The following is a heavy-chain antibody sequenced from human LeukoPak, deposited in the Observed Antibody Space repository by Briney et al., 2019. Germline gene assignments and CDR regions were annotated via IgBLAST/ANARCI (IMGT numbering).Heavy chain of an antibody. D-gene: IGHD7-27*01. V-gene: IGHV3-66*02. Sequence: PGGSLRLSCAASGFTVSSNYMTWVRQAPGEGLEWLSVIYSDGSTYYADSVKGRFTILRDNSKNTLYLQMNSLRAEDTAVYYCARGPWGSRLYWYFDLWGRGTLVTVSS. J-gene: IGHJ2*01. CDR1: GFTVSSNY. CDR2: IYSDGST. CDR3: ARGPWGSRLYWYFDL.